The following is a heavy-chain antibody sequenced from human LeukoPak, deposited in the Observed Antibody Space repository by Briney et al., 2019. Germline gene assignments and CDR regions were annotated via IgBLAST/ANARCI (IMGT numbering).Heavy chain of an antibody. V-gene: IGHV4-31*03. CDR2: IYYSGST. D-gene: IGHD5/OR15-5a*01. CDR3: ARGGTLSTFGY. Sequence: SETLSLTCTVSGGSISSGGYYWSWVRQHPGKGLEWIGYIYYSGSTYCNPSLESRVNISMDTSENQFSLKLSSVTAADTAVYYCARGGTLSTFGYWGQGTLVTVSS. CDR1: GGSISSGGYY. J-gene: IGHJ4*02.